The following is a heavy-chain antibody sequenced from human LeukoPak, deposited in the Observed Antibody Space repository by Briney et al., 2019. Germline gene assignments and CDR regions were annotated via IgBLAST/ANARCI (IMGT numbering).Heavy chain of an antibody. V-gene: IGHV3-21*01. CDR1: GFTFSSYS. Sequence: GGSLRLSCAASGFTFSSYSMTWVRQSPGEGLEWVSSISRNSGYIYYTDSMKGRLTISRDNANNSLYLQMNNLRAEDTAMYYCARGRRTGDRGYYFDYWGQGTLVTVSS. CDR3: ARGRRTGDRGYYFDY. D-gene: IGHD7-27*01. J-gene: IGHJ4*02. CDR2: ISRNSGYI.